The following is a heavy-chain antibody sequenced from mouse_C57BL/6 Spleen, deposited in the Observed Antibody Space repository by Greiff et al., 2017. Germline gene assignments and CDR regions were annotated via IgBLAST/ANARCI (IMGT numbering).Heavy chain of an antibody. Sequence: EVKLMESGGGLVKPGGSLKLSCAASGFTFSDYGMHWVRQAPEKGLEWVAYISSGSSTIYYADTVKGRFTISRDNAKNTLFLQMTSLRSEDTAMYYCAKRYYGSGYDYFDYWGQGTTLTVSS. CDR2: ISSGSSTI. CDR1: GFTFSDYG. V-gene: IGHV5-17*01. D-gene: IGHD1-1*01. CDR3: AKRYYGSGYDYFDY. J-gene: IGHJ2*01.